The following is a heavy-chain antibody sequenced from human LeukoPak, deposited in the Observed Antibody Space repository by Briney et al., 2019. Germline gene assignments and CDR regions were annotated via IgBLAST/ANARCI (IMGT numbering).Heavy chain of an antibody. V-gene: IGHV4-34*01. CDR2: INHSGST. Sequence: PSETLSLTCAVYGGSFSGYYWSWIRQPPGKGLEWIGEINHSGSTNYNPSLKSRVTISVDTSKNQFSLKLSSVTAADTAVYYCANRYSYGYPFDYWGQGTLVTVSS. CDR3: ANRYSYGYPFDY. CDR1: GGSFSGYY. J-gene: IGHJ4*02. D-gene: IGHD5-18*01.